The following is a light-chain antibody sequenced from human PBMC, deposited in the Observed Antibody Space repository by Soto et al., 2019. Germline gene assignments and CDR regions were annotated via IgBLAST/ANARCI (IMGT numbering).Light chain of an antibody. J-gene: IGKJ2*01. CDR2: AAS. CDR1: QSVVTN. CDR3: QQYYTSRHQT. V-gene: IGKV3-15*01. Sequence: EIVMTQSPATLSVSLGESATLSCRASQSVVTNLAWYQQTPGQAPRLLIYAASTRATGIPARFSGSGSGTEFILTICSLQSDDFAVYYCQQYYTSRHQTFVQGTKLEIK.